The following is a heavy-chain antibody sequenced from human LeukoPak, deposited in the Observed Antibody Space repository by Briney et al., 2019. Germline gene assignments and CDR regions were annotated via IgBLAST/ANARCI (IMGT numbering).Heavy chain of an antibody. J-gene: IGHJ4*02. V-gene: IGHV3-21*01. CDR2: ISSSSSYI. CDR3: ARDLSDYTYGGHVG. Sequence: PGGSLRLSCAASGFTFSSYSMNWVRQAPGKGLEWVSSISSSSSYIYYADSVKGRFTISRDNAKNSLCLQMNSLRAEDTAVYYCARDLSDYTYGGHVGWGQGALLTVSS. D-gene: IGHD4/OR15-4a*01. CDR1: GFTFSSYS.